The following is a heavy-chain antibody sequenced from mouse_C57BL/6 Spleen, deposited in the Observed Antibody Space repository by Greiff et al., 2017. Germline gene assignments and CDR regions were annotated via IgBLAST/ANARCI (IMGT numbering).Heavy chain of an antibody. V-gene: IGHV5-4*01. CDR2: ISDGGSYT. Sequence: EVQLVESGGGLVKPGGSLKLSCAASGFTFSSYAMSWVRQTPEKRLEWVATISDGGSYTYYPDNVKGRFTISRDNAKNNLYRQLSHLKSEDTAMYYCARRGNSAWFAYWGKGTLVTVSA. CDR3: ARRGNSAWFAY. D-gene: IGHD2-1*01. J-gene: IGHJ3*01. CDR1: GFTFSSYA.